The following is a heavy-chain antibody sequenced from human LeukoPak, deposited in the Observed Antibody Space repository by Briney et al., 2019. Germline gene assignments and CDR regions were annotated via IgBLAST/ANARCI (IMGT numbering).Heavy chain of an antibody. V-gene: IGHV4-59*06. CDR2: IYYSGST. D-gene: IGHD5-12*01. J-gene: IGHJ4*02. Sequence: PSETLSLTCTVSGGSISSYYWSWIRQHPGKGLEWIGYIYYSGSTYYNPSLKSRVTISVDTSKNQFSLKLSSVTAADTAVYYCARGSEVYSGYVGDVRHFDYWGQGTLVTVSS. CDR1: GGSISSYY. CDR3: ARGSEVYSGYVGDVRHFDY.